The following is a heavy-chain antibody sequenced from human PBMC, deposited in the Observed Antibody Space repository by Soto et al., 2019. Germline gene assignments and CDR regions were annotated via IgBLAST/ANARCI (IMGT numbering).Heavy chain of an antibody. CDR3: VRLSGCSNGVCYRFDY. V-gene: IGHV5-51*01. CDR1: GYTFTSYW. CDR2: IYPGDSDT. J-gene: IGHJ4*02. D-gene: IGHD2-8*01. Sequence: HGESLKISCKGSGYTFTSYWIGWVRQMPGKGLEWMGIIYPGDSDTRYSPSFQGQVTISADKSISTAYLQWSSLKASDTAVYYCVRLSGCSNGVCYRFDYWGQGALVTVSS.